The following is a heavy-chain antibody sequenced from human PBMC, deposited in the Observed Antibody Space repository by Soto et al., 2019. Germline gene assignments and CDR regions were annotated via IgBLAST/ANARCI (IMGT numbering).Heavy chain of an antibody. CDR3: ASGPALVVDADDAFDI. CDR1: GYTFTSYD. Sequence: GASVKVSCKASGYTFTSYDINWVRQATGQGLEWMGWMNPNSGNTGYAQKFQGRVTMTRNTSISTAYMELSSLRSEDTAVYYCASGPALVVDADDAFDIWGQGTMATVSS. V-gene: IGHV1-8*01. J-gene: IGHJ3*02. CDR2: MNPNSGNT. D-gene: IGHD2-8*02.